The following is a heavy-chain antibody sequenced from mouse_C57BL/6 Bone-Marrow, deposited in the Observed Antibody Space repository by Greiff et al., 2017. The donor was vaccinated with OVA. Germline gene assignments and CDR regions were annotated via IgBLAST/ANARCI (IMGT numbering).Heavy chain of an antibody. J-gene: IGHJ3*01. D-gene: IGHD2-4*01. CDR2: IDPSDSYT. Sequence: VQLQQPGAELVKPGASVKLSCKASGYTFTSYWMQWVKQRPGQGLEWIGEIDPSDSYTNYNQKFKGKATLTVDTSSSTAYMQLSSLTSEDSAVYYCAPYDYDGAYWGQGTLVTVSA. CDR3: APYDYDGAY. V-gene: IGHV1-50*01. CDR1: GYTFTSYW.